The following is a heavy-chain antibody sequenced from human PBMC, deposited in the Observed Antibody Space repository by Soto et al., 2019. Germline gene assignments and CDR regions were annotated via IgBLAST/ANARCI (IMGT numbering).Heavy chain of an antibody. D-gene: IGHD6-19*01. Sequence: QVQLVQSGAEVKKPGASVKVSCKASGYTFTGYYMHWVRQAPGQGLEWMGWINPNSGGTNYAQKLQGWVTMTRDTSISTAYMELSRLRSDDTAVYYCARDGIAVAGTISDKWFDPWGQGTLVTVAS. J-gene: IGHJ5*02. CDR2: INPNSGGT. CDR3: ARDGIAVAGTISDKWFDP. V-gene: IGHV1-2*04. CDR1: GYTFTGYY.